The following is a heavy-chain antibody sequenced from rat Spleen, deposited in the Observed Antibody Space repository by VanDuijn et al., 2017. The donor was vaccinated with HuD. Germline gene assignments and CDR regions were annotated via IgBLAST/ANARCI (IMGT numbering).Heavy chain of an antibody. V-gene: IGHV3-3*01. CDR3: TRGPTRFDY. CDR1: GYSITSSYK. Sequence: EVQLQESGPGLVKPSQSLSLTCSVTGYSITSSYKWNWIRKFPGNKLEWMGYIDSAGSTNYNPSLKSRISITRDTSKNQFFLQVNSVTTEDTATYYCTRGPTRFDYWGQGVMVTVSS. CDR2: IDSAGST. D-gene: IGHD1-10*01. J-gene: IGHJ2*01.